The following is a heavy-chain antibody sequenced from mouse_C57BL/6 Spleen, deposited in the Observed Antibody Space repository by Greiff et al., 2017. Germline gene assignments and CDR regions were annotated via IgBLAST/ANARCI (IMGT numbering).Heavy chain of an antibody. Sequence: QVQLQQPGAELVRPGSSVKLSCKASGYTFTSYWMHWVKQRPIQGLEWIGNIDPSDSETHYNQKFKDKATLTVDKSSSTAYMQLSSLTSEDSAVYYGARIGENYYGSSNYFDYWGQGTTLTVSS. J-gene: IGHJ2*01. CDR2: IDPSDSET. D-gene: IGHD1-1*01. CDR1: GYTFTSYW. CDR3: ARIGENYYGSSNYFDY. V-gene: IGHV1-52*01.